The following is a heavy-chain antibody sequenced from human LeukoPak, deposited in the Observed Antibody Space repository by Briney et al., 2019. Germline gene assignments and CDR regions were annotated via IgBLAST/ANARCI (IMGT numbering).Heavy chain of an antibody. V-gene: IGHV4-4*07. CDR1: GGSISSYY. J-gene: IGHJ4*02. Sequence: SETLSLTCTVSGGSISSYYWSWIRQPAGKGLEWIGRIHTSGSTNYNPSLKSRVTMSVDTSKKHFSLKLSSVTAADTAVYYCARDANYYDSSGYSTHFDYWGQGTLVTVSS. CDR3: ARDANYYDSSGYSTHFDY. CDR2: IHTSGST. D-gene: IGHD3-22*01.